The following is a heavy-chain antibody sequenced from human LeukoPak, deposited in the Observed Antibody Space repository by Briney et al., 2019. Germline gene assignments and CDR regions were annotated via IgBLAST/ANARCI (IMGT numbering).Heavy chain of an antibody. D-gene: IGHD2-21*02. CDR1: GFSFSAYT. CDR3: ARVEVGGDYSKFDY. J-gene: IGHJ4*02. Sequence: PGGSLRLSCAASGFSFSAYTMNWVRQVPGKGLEWASSISSSSSYIYYRDSVEGRFTISRDNAKNTVSLQMNSLRAEDTAVYYCARVEVGGDYSKFDYWGQGTLVTVSS. V-gene: IGHV3-21*01. CDR2: ISSSSSYI.